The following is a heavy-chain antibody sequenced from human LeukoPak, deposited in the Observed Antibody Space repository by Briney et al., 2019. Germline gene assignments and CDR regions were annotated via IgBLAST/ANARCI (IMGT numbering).Heavy chain of an antibody. V-gene: IGHV4-59*01. J-gene: IGHJ4*02. D-gene: IGHD5-18*01. CDR2: FYYNGNT. CDR1: GASISGYY. CDR3: ARTARGLEYYFDY. Sequence: SETLSLTCSVSGASISGYYWSWIRQPPGKGLEWIEYFYYNGNTNYNPSLKSRVTISVDTSKNQFSLKLSSVTAADTAVYYCARTARGLEYYFDYWGQGTLVTVSS.